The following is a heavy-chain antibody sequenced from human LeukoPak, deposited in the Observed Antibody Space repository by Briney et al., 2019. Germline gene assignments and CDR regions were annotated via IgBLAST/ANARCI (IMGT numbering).Heavy chain of an antibody. D-gene: IGHD6-13*01. Sequence: ASVKVSCKASGYTFTSYGISWVRQAPGQGLEWMGWISAYNGNTNYAQKLQGRVTMTTDTSTSTAYMELRSLRSDDTAVYYCARGGHSSSWYFPAPGMDVWGQGTTVTVSS. J-gene: IGHJ6*02. CDR1: GYTFTSYG. CDR2: ISAYNGNT. V-gene: IGHV1-18*01. CDR3: ARGGHSSSWYFPAPGMDV.